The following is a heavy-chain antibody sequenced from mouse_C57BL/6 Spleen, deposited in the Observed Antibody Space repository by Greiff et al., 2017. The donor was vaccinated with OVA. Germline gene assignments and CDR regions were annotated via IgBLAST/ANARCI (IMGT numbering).Heavy chain of an antibody. J-gene: IGHJ1*03. CDR1: GFTFSNYW. V-gene: IGHV6-3*01. Sequence: EVKVEESGGGLVQPGGSMKLSCVASGFTFSNYWMNWVRQSPEKGLEWVAQIRLKSDNYATHYAESVKGRFTISRDDSKSSVYLQMNNLRAEDTGIYYCTGLRYCDVWGTGTTVTVSS. CDR2: IRLKSDNYAT. CDR3: TGLRYCDV.